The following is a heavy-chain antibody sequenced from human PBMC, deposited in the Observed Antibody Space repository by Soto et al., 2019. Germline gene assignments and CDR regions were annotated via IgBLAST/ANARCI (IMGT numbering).Heavy chain of an antibody. D-gene: IGHD3-9*01. V-gene: IGHV3-48*02. J-gene: IGHJ3*02. Sequence: GGSLRLSCAASGYALLDYSMNWVRQAPGKGLEWVSYTGTRRKYTFYADSVRGRFTISRDDARNSVYLQLNSLRDEDTAVYYCVRDRDWAFDIWGQGTMVTVSS. CDR1: GYALLDYS. CDR3: VRDRDWAFDI. CDR2: TGTRRKYT.